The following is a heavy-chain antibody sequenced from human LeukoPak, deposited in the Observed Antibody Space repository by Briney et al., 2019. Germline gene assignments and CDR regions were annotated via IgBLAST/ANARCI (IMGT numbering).Heavy chain of an antibody. D-gene: IGHD3-16*01. V-gene: IGHV4-34*01. CDR2: VSQTGSGKT. CDR3: ARVPLYWLDPFDL. Sequence: PSETLSLTCGVYGVSFSGYYWSWIRQPPGKGLEWIGEVSQTGSGKTNYNPSLKGRVTISLDTSKNQFALELTSVTAADTDIYYCARVPLYWLDPFDLWGQGTLVTVRS. J-gene: IGHJ4*02. CDR1: GVSFSGYY.